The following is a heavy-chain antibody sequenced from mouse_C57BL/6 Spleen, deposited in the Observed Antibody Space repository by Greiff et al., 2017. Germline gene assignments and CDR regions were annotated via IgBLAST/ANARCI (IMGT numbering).Heavy chain of an antibody. CDR2: INPNNGGT. Sequence: VQLQQSGPELVKPGASVKISCKASGYTFTDYYMNWVKQSHGKSLELIGDINPNNGGTSYNQKFNGKATLTVDKYSSTAYIELRRLTSEDSAVYYCSREGSSLDYWGQGTTLTVSS. V-gene: IGHV1-26*01. CDR1: GYTFTDYY. CDR3: SREGSSLDY. J-gene: IGHJ2*01.